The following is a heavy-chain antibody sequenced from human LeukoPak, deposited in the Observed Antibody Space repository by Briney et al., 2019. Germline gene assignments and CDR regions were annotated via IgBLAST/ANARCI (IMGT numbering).Heavy chain of an antibody. D-gene: IGHD2-8*02. J-gene: IGHJ4*02. CDR2: IAHHGNNK. CDR3: AKDGSWSCTD. CDR1: GFTFSSSA. Sequence: PGGSLRLSCGAYGFTFSSSAMHWVRPGPGKGLEWVAYIAHHGNNKYYADSVKGRFTISRDNSKGSLYLQMNSLRADDTAVYYCAKDGSWSCTDWGQGTLVRVSS. V-gene: IGHV3-30*02.